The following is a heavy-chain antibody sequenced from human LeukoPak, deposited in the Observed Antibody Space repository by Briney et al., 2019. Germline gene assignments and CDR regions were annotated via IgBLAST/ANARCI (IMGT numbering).Heavy chain of an antibody. CDR2: IDRDGRRT. CDR1: GPAFNMYW. CDR3: AKDLRRGYSGYDPGPFDY. Sequence: GGSLRLSCAATGPAFNMYWMHWVRQAPGKGLVWVSHIDRDGRRTSYAASVKGRFTISRDNAKNSLYLQMNSLRAEDTALYYCAKDLRRGYSGYDPGPFDYWGQGTLVTVSS. V-gene: IGHV3-74*01. D-gene: IGHD5-12*01. J-gene: IGHJ4*02.